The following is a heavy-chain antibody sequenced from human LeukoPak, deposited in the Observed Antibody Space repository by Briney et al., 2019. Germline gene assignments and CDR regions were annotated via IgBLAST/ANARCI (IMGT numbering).Heavy chain of an antibody. CDR1: GYTSTDYY. CDR3: ASSGYYYYYYYIDV. CDR2: VDPEDGET. Sequence: GASVKISCKVSGYTSTDYYMHWLHQAPGKGLEWMGLVDPEDGETIYAEKFQGRVTITADTSTDTAYMELSSLSPEATAWYYCASSGYYYYYYYIDVWGKGTTLTVSS. D-gene: IGHD3-22*01. V-gene: IGHV1-69-2*01. J-gene: IGHJ6*03.